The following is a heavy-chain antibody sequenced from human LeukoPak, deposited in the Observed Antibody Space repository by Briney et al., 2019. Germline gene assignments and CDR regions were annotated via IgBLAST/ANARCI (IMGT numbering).Heavy chain of an antibody. J-gene: IGHJ4*02. CDR3: ARGSRRGGDYPTPYYFAS. D-gene: IGHD2-21*01. V-gene: IGHV4-59*01. Sequence: PSETLSLTCTVSGGSIGGDYWSWIRQPPGKGLEWIAYIYSDGFTNYNPSLTSRVTISLDSSKNQFSLKVTSVTAADTAVYYCARGSRRGGDYPTPYYFASWGQGTLVSVSS. CDR2: IYSDGFT. CDR1: GGSIGGDY.